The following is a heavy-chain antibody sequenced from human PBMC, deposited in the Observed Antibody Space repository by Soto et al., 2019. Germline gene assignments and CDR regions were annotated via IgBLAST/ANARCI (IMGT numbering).Heavy chain of an antibody. Sequence: HPGGSLSLPCAASGFTFSSYGIHWVRQGPGKGLVWVSRVSGHGSSTSYADSVKGRFTISRDTPKNSLYMRMSRLGVGNRVIYYCVCFECGPTGVVSAMEAYGYWGQGTLVTVSS. V-gene: IGHV3-74*01. CDR3: VCFECGPTGVVSAMEAYGY. CDR1: GFTFSSYG. D-gene: IGHD2-21*02. CDR2: VSGHGSST. J-gene: IGHJ4*02.